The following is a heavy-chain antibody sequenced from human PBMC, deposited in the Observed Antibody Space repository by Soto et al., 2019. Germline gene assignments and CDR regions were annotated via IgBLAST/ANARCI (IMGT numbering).Heavy chain of an antibody. CDR3: AKYYYDSSGYYSDYYYGMDV. CDR1: GGTFSSYA. D-gene: IGHD3-22*01. Sequence: VASVKVSCKASGGTFSSYAISWVRQAPGQGLEWMGGIIPIIGTANYAQKFQGRVTITADESTSTAYMELSSLRSEDTAVYYCAKYYYDSSGYYSDYYYGMDVWGQGTTVTVSS. CDR2: IIPIIGTA. V-gene: IGHV1-69*13. J-gene: IGHJ6*02.